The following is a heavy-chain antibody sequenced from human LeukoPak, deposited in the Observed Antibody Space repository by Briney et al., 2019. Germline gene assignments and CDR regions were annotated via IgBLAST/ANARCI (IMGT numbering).Heavy chain of an antibody. CDR2: IYYSGST. Sequence: SETLSLTCTVSGGSISSGGYYWSWIRQHPGTGLEWIGYIYYSGSTSYNPSLKSRVTILVDTSKNQFSLKLRSVTAADTAVYYCARHERDVSLDHAFDIWGQGTMVTVSS. D-gene: IGHD5-24*01. V-gene: IGHV4-61*08. CDR3: ARHERDVSLDHAFDI. CDR1: GGSISSGGYY. J-gene: IGHJ3*02.